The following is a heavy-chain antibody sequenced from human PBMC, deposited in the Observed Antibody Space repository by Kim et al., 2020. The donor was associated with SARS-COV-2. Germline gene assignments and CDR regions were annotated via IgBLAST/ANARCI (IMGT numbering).Heavy chain of an antibody. J-gene: IGHJ4*01. V-gene: IGHV4-59*01. D-gene: IGHD1-7*01. CDR3: ARARGGVGTFRNYYFDY. CDR2: IFHSGST. CDR1: GASISTYY. Sequence: SETLSLTCTVSGASISTYYWSWIRQSPGRGLEWIGYIFHSGSTNYNPSLKSRVTISLETAMSHFSLVLTSVTAADTAVYSCARARGGVGTFRNYYFDYWG.